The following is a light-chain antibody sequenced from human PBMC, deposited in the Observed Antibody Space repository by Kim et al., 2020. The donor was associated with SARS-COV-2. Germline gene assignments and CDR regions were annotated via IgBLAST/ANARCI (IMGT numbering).Light chain of an antibody. CDR1: KLGDKY. CDR2: QDS. J-gene: IGLJ2*01. V-gene: IGLV3-1*01. CDR3: QAWDSRTVV. Sequence: SYELTQPPSVSVSPGQTASITCSGDKLGDKYACWYQQKPGQSPVLVIYQDSKRPSGIPERFSGSNSGNTATLTISGTQAMDEADYYCQAWDSRTVVLGRG.